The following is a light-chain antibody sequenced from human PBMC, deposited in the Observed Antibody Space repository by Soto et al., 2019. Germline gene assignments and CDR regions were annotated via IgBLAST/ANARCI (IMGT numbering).Light chain of an antibody. Sequence: DIQLTQSPLFLSASVGDRVTITCRASQAINTYLVWYQQKPGRAPKLLISAASTLQTGVPSRFRGSGSGTEFTLTISSLQAEDFATYYCQQLKTSSHTFAQGTKVDIK. CDR2: AAS. CDR3: QQLKTSSHT. V-gene: IGKV1-9*01. J-gene: IGKJ2*01. CDR1: QAINTY.